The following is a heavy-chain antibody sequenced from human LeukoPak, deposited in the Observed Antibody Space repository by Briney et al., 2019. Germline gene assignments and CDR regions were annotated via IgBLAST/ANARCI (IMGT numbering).Heavy chain of an antibody. Sequence: TSETLSLTCAVYGGSFSGYYWSWIRQPPGKGLEWIGYIYYSGSTNYNPSLKSRVTISVDTSKNQFSLKLSSVTAADTAVYYCARDRAHFGYWGQGTLVTVSS. CDR3: ARDRAHFGY. V-gene: IGHV4-59*01. CDR2: IYYSGST. J-gene: IGHJ4*02. CDR1: GGSFSGYY.